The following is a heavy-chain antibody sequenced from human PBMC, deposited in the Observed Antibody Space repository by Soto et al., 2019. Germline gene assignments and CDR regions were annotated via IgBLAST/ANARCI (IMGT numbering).Heavy chain of an antibody. Sequence: QVQLLESGPGLVKPSQTLSLTCTVSGASIKSDAYYWSWIRQHPGKGLEWIGYIYYSGDTNYNPSLQSRVTRSMDTSKNLFSLKLTSVTAADTAVYFCSRLDPPYSLDNWGQGTLVTVSS. J-gene: IGHJ4*02. V-gene: IGHV4-31*03. CDR1: GASIKSDAYY. CDR2: IYYSGDT. D-gene: IGHD2-15*01. CDR3: SRLDPPYSLDN.